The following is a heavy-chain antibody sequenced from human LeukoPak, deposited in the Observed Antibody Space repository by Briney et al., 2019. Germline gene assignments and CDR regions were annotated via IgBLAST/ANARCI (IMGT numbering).Heavy chain of an antibody. D-gene: IGHD1-1*01. J-gene: IGHJ3*02. Sequence: GGSLRLSCAASGFTFSSYAMSWVPQAPGKGLEWVSAISGSGGSTYYADSVKGRFTISRDNSKNTLYLQMNSLRVEDTAVYYCAKHRPRYNWNAHAFDIWGQGTMVTVSS. V-gene: IGHV3-23*01. CDR2: ISGSGGST. CDR1: GFTFSSYA. CDR3: AKHRPRYNWNAHAFDI.